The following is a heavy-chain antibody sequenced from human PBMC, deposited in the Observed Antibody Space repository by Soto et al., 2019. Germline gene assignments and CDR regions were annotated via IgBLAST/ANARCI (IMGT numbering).Heavy chain of an antibody. CDR3: ARDLIARYSYGYVYYYGMDV. CDR1: GYTFTSYY. Sequence: QVQLVQSGAEVKKPGASVKVSCKASGYTFTSYYMHWVRQAPGQGLEWMGIINPSGGSTSYVQKFQGRVTMTRDTSTSTVYMELSSLRSEDTAVYYCARDLIARYSYGYVYYYGMDVWGQGTTVTVSS. D-gene: IGHD5-18*01. CDR2: INPSGGST. J-gene: IGHJ6*02. V-gene: IGHV1-46*01.